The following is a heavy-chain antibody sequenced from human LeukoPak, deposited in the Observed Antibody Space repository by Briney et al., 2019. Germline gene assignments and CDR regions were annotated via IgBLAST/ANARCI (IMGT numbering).Heavy chain of an antibody. CDR2: IYHSGST. Sequence: SETLSLTCTVSGYSISSGYYWGWIRQPPGKGLEWIGSIYHSGSTYYNPSLKSRVTISVDTSKNHFSLKLSSVTAADTAVYYCARAGGPSYYFDYWGQGTLVTVSS. CDR1: GYSISSGYY. D-gene: IGHD3-16*01. J-gene: IGHJ4*02. V-gene: IGHV4-38-2*02. CDR3: ARAGGPSYYFDY.